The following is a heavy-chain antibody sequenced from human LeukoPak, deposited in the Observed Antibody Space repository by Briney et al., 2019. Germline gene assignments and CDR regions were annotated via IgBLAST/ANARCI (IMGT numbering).Heavy chain of an antibody. D-gene: IGHD7-27*01. V-gene: IGHV1-2*02. CDR1: GYTFTDHY. Sequence: ASVNVSCKASGYTFTDHYMHWVRQAPCQGVEWVGGINPDSGGTHYSQKFQGRVTLTTDTSTRTAYMELGGLRSDDSAVYFCARDHNWGPDYWGQGTLVTVSS. CDR2: INPDSGGT. J-gene: IGHJ4*02. CDR3: ARDHNWGPDY.